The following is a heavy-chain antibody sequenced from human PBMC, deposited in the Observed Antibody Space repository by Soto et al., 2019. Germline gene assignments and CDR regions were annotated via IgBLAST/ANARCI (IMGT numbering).Heavy chain of an antibody. CDR3: ARAENGLWFDLVDY. V-gene: IGHV4-34*01. Sequence: SETLSLTCAVYGGSFSGYYWSWIRQPPGKGLEWIGEINHSGSTNYNPSLKSRVTISVDTSKNQFSLKLSSVTAADTAVYYCARAENGLWFDLVDYWGQGTLVTVSS. J-gene: IGHJ4*02. CDR1: GGSFSGYY. D-gene: IGHD3-10*01. CDR2: INHSGST.